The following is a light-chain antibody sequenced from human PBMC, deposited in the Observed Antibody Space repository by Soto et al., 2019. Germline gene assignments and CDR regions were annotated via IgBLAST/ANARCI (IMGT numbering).Light chain of an antibody. Sequence: EIVLTQSPGTLSLSPGERATLSCRASQSVGSSYLARYQQKPGQAPRLLIYGASSRATGIPDKFSGSGSGTDFTITISRLEPEDFAVYYCQQYGSSPPYTFGQGTKLEIK. CDR3: QQYGSSPPYT. V-gene: IGKV3-20*01. CDR2: GAS. J-gene: IGKJ2*01. CDR1: QSVGSSY.